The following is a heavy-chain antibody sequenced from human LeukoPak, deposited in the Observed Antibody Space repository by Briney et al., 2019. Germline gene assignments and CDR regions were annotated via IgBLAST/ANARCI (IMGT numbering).Heavy chain of an antibody. J-gene: IGHJ4*02. CDR1: GGTFSIYA. CDR2: IVPIFGTA. CDR3: ARDKNGYYYDSSGYYSFDY. V-gene: IGHV1-69*06. D-gene: IGHD3-22*01. Sequence: GASVTVSCKASGGTFSIYAISWVRQAPGQGLEWMGRIVPIFGTANYAQKFQGRVTITADKSTSTAYMELSSLRSEDTAVYYCARDKNGYYYDSSGYYSFDYWGQGTLVTVSS.